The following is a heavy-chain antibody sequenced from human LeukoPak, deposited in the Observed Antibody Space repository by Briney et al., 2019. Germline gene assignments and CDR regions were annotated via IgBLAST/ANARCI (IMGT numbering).Heavy chain of an antibody. V-gene: IGHV4-34*01. D-gene: IGHD6-19*01. Sequence: PSETLSLTCAVYGGSFSGYYWSWIRQPPGKGLEWIGEINHSGSTNYNPSLKSRVTISVDTSKNQFSLKLSSVTAADTAVYYCARGEAVAGRGNYWGQGTLVTVSS. CDR3: ARGEAVAGRGNY. CDR1: GGSFSGYY. CDR2: INHSGST. J-gene: IGHJ4*02.